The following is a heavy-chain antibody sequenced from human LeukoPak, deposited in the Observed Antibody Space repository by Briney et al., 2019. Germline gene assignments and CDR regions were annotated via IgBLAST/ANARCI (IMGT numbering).Heavy chain of an antibody. CDR1: GFTFNTYT. D-gene: IGHD3-16*02. CDR2: ISNSGGST. V-gene: IGHV3-23*01. J-gene: IGHJ4*02. CDR3: TKDLPFTSGGVIIY. Sequence: GGSLRLSCAASGFTFNTYTMYWVRQAPGKGLEWVSGISNSGGSTYYADSVKGRFTISRDNSKNTLYLQMNSLKTEDTGVYYCTKDLPFTSGGVIIYWGQGTLVTVSS.